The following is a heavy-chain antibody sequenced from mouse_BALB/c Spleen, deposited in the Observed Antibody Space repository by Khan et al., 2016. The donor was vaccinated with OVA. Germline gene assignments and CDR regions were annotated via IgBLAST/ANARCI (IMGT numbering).Heavy chain of an antibody. D-gene: IGHD4-1*01. J-gene: IGHJ2*01. CDR2: ISYSGST. CDR1: GYSITSDYA. Sequence: EVKLEESGPGLVKPPQSLSLTCTVTGYSITSDYAWNWIRQFPGNKLEWMGYISYSGSTSYNPSLKSRISITRDTSKNQFFLQLNSVTTEDTATYYCARRLGRWYFDYWGQSTTLTVSS. V-gene: IGHV3-2*02. CDR3: ARRLGRWYFDY.